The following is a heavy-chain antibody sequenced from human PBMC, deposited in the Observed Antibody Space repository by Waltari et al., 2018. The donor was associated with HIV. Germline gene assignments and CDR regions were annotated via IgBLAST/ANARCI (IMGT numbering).Heavy chain of an antibody. V-gene: IGHV4-39*01. D-gene: IGHD4-17*01. CDR2: VYSNGLT. CDR1: TGSTSQHSF. CDR3: ATLRTVTGTIDY. Sequence: QLQLQESGPALVKPSETLSPTCAVSTGSTSQHSFWVWVRQSPGTGLEWIGVVYSNGLTHYSPSLESRVTMSVDSSKNLFSLTLTSVTAADTALYFCATLRTVTGTIDYWGQGSLVTVSS. J-gene: IGHJ4*02.